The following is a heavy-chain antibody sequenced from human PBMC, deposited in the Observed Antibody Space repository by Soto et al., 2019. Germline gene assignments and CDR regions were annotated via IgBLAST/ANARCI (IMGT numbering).Heavy chain of an antibody. J-gene: IGHJ6*02. CDR3: ARVGVPAAVVGRMDV. CDR1: GFTFSGYG. CDR2: IWYDGSKK. D-gene: IGHD2-2*01. Sequence: SLRLSCEASGFTFSGYGMHWVRQAPGKGLEWVAVIWYDGSKKDYADSVKGRFTISRDNSKNTLYLQVHSLRTEDTAVYYCARVGVPAAVVGRMDVWGQGTTVTVS. V-gene: IGHV3-33*01.